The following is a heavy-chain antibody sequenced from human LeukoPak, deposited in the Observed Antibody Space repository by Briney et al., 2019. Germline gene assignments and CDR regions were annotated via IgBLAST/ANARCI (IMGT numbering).Heavy chain of an antibody. CDR1: GFTFSNYA. V-gene: IGHV3-23*01. J-gene: IGHJ3*02. D-gene: IGHD1-14*01. Sequence: GESLKISCAASGFTFSNYAMSLVREAPGKGLEWVSAIIVSGGSTYYADSVRGGFTISRDNSKNTLYLQMNSLRAEDTALYYCARDVYGAFDIWGQGTMVTVSS. CDR2: IIVSGGST. CDR3: ARDVYGAFDI.